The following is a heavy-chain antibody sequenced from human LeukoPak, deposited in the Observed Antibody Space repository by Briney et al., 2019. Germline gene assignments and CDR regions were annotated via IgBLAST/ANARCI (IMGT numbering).Heavy chain of an antibody. D-gene: IGHD1-14*01. CDR1: GGSISSYY. Sequence: PSETLSLTCTVSGGSISSYYWNWIRQSPGKGLEWLGYVFYNGATNYNPSLQSRITISVDTSKNQFSLNLSSVTAADTAVYSCARGGPGSGRYFYMDVWGRGTTVTVSS. CDR2: VFYNGAT. CDR3: ARGGPGSGRYFYMDV. V-gene: IGHV4-59*01. J-gene: IGHJ6*03.